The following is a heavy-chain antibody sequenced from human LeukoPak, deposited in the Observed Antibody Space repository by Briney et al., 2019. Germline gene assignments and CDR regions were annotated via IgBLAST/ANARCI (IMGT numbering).Heavy chain of an antibody. V-gene: IGHV3-30*03. CDR3: ARVGAYCGGDCLTPVYGMDV. CDR2: ISYDGSNK. D-gene: IGHD2-21*02. Sequence: PGGSLRLSCAASGFTFSSYGMHWVRQAPGKGLEWVAVISYDGSNKYYADSVKGRFTISRDNSKNTLYLQMNSLRAEDTAVYYCARVGAYCGGDCLTPVYGMDVWGQGTTVTVSS. CDR1: GFTFSSYG. J-gene: IGHJ6*02.